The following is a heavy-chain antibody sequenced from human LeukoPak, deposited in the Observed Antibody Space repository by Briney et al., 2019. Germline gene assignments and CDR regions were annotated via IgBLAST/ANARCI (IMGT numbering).Heavy chain of an antibody. CDR2: IRSKANSYAT. CDR1: GFTFSGSA. CDR3: TRTPLYCSGGSCLNLYYYYYMDV. J-gene: IGHJ6*03. V-gene: IGHV3-73*01. Sequence: GGSLRLSCAASGFTFSGSAMHWVRQASGKGLEWVGRIRSKANSYATAYAASVKGRFTISRDDSKNTAYLQMNSLKTEDTAVYYCTRTPLYCSGGSCLNLYYYYYMDVWGKGTTVTVSS. D-gene: IGHD2-15*01.